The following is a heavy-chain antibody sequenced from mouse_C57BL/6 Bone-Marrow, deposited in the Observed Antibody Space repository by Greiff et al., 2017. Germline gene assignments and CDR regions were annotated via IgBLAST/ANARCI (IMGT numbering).Heavy chain of an antibody. CDR1: GYTFTSYG. D-gene: IGHD1-1*02. J-gene: IGHJ1*03. Sequence: VQLQQSGAALARPGASVKLSCKASGYTFTSYGISWVKQRTGQGLEWIGEIFPRSGNPYYNEKFKGKATLTADKSSSTAYMELRILTSEDSAVYFCARWCYWYFDVWGTGTTVTVSS. CDR2: IFPRSGNP. CDR3: ARWCYWYFDV. V-gene: IGHV1-81*01.